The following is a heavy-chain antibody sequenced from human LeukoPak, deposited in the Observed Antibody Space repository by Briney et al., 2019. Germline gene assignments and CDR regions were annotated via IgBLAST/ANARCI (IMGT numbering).Heavy chain of an antibody. Sequence: GGSLRLSCAASGFTFSSYAMHWVRQDPGKGLEYVSAISGNGGSTYYANSVKGRFTISRDNSKNTLYLQMGSLKADDMAVYYCARGYCSGGSCYWYFDFWGQGTLVTVSS. CDR1: GFTFSSYA. J-gene: IGHJ4*02. CDR2: ISGNGGST. CDR3: ARGYCSGGSCYWYFDF. D-gene: IGHD2-15*01. V-gene: IGHV3-64*01.